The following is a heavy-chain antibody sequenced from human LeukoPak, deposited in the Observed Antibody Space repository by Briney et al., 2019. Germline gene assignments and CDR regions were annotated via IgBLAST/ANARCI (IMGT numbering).Heavy chain of an antibody. Sequence: SETLSLTCTVSGYSISSGYYWGWIRQPPGKGLEWIGSIYYSVSSHYSPSLKSRVTISVDTSKNQFSLKLSSVTAADTAVYYCARGRNWNYESHFDYWGQGTLVTVSS. CDR2: IYYSVSS. CDR3: ARGRNWNYESHFDY. J-gene: IGHJ4*02. V-gene: IGHV4-38-2*02. CDR1: GYSISSGYY. D-gene: IGHD1-7*01.